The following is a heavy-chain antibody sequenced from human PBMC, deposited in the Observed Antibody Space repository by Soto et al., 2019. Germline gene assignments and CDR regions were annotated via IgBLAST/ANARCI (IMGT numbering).Heavy chain of an antibody. CDR1: DYTFTSFG. CDR2: ISGYNGNT. V-gene: IGHV1-18*01. Sequence: ASVKVSCKASDYTFTSFGISWVRQAPGQGLECMGWISGYNGNTNYAQKFQGRVTMTTDTSTRTAYMELRSLRSDDTAVYYCARVAGGYDQIYYGMDVWGQGTTVTVS. J-gene: IGHJ6*02. CDR3: ARVAGGYDQIYYGMDV. D-gene: IGHD5-12*01.